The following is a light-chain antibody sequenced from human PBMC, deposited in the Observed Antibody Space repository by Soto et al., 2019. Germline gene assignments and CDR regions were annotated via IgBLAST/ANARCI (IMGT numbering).Light chain of an antibody. CDR1: NSNIGSNK. CDR3: ATWDDSLNGYV. V-gene: IGLV1-44*01. CDR2: TSN. Sequence: QSVLTQPPSASGTPGQRVTISCSGSNSNIGSNKVNWYQQLPGTAPKLLIYTSNQRPSGVPDRFSGSKSGTSASLAISGLQSEDEADYYCATWDDSLNGYVFGTGTTV. J-gene: IGLJ1*01.